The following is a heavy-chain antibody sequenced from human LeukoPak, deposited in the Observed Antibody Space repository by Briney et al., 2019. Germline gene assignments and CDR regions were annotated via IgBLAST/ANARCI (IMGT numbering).Heavy chain of an antibody. V-gene: IGHV1-69-2*01. CDR1: GYTFTDYY. CDR3: ATGRDGYNSPFDY. D-gene: IGHD5-24*01. J-gene: IGHJ4*02. CDR2: VDPEDGET. Sequence: ASVKASCKASGYTFTDYYMHWVQQAPGKGLEWMGHVDPEDGETIYAEKFQGRVTITADTSTDTAYMELSSLRSEDTAVYYCATGRDGYNSPFDYWGQGTLVTVSS.